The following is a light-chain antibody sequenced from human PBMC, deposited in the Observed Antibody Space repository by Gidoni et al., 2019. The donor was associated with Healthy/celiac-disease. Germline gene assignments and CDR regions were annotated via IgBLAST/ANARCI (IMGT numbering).Light chain of an antibody. J-gene: IGKJ4*01. CDR1: HSLVHSDGNTY. Sequence: DVVMSQHPLSTPVTLGQPASISCRSSHSLVHSDGNTYLSWLQQRPGQPLRLLISKISNRFSGVPDRFSGSGAGTDFTLKISRVEAEDVGVYYCMQASQFPSFGGGTKVEIK. V-gene: IGKV2-24*01. CDR2: KIS. CDR3: MQASQFPS.